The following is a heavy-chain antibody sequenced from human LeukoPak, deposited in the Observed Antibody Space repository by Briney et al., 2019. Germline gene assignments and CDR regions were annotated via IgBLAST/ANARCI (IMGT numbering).Heavy chain of an antibody. CDR2: IYTSGST. D-gene: IGHD6-13*01. Sequence: SETLSLTCTVSGGSISSYYWSWIRQPPGKGLEWIGRIYTSGSTNYNPPLKSRVTMSVDTSKNQFSLKLSSVTAADTAVYYCARDGRRAAGRGYHSNWFDPWGQGTLVTVSS. CDR3: ARDGRRAAGRGYHSNWFDP. J-gene: IGHJ5*02. CDR1: GGSISSYY. V-gene: IGHV4-4*07.